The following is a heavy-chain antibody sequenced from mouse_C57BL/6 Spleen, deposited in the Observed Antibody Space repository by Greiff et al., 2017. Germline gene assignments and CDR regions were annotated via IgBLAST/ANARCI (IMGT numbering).Heavy chain of an antibody. CDR1: GFTFSSYA. V-gene: IGHV5-4*01. D-gene: IGHD2-2*01. CDR2: ISDGGSYT. J-gene: IGHJ2*01. CDR3: ARDRLRRDYCDY. Sequence: EVKVVESGGGLVKPGGSLKLSCAASGFTFSSYAMSWVRQTPEKRLEWVATISDGGSYTYYPDNVKGRFTISRDNAKNNLYLQMSHLKSEDTAMYYCARDRLRRDYCDYWGQGTTLTVSS.